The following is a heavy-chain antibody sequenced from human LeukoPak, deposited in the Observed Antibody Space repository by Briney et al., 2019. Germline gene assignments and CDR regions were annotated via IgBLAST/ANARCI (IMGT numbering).Heavy chain of an antibody. D-gene: IGHD2-21*02. J-gene: IGHJ4*02. CDR1: GFTFSDSY. CDR2: ISGSASDV. Sequence: YPGGSLRLSCAASGFTFSDSYMTWIRQAPGKGLELLSYISGSASDVNYIDSVRGRFTISRDNAKNSLYLQMNSLRAEDTAVYYCARDLVVVTGISDYWGQGTLVTVSS. CDR3: ARDLVVVTGISDY. V-gene: IGHV3-11*04.